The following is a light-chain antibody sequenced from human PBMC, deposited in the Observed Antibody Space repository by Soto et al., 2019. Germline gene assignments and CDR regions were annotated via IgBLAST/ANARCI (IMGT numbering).Light chain of an antibody. CDR2: DAS. J-gene: IGKJ4*01. CDR1: QSVSSY. V-gene: IGKV3-11*01. Sequence: DIVMTQSPLSLPVTPGEPATLSCRASQSVSSYLAWYQQKPGQAPRLLIYDASNRATGIPARFSGSGSGTDFTLTISSLEPEDFAVYYCQQRSNWPQLTFGGGTKVDIK. CDR3: QQRSNWPQLT.